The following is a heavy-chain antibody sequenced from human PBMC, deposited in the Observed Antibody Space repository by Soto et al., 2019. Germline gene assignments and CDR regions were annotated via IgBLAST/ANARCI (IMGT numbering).Heavy chain of an antibody. V-gene: IGHV1-69*06. Sequence: GASVKVSCKASADTFGSYDINWVRQAPGQGLEWMGGIMPFIDTAAYAQKFQGRVRITADKSTNTAYMELSSLRSEDTAVYYCARSMTGGSYYFDYWGQGTRVTVSS. CDR2: IMPFIDTA. CDR1: ADTFGSYD. CDR3: ARSMTGGSYYFDY. J-gene: IGHJ4*02. D-gene: IGHD1-26*01.